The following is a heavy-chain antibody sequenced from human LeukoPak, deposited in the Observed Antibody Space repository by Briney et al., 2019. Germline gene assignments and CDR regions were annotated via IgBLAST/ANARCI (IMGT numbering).Heavy chain of an antibody. V-gene: IGHV3-23*01. CDR1: GFTFSSYA. D-gene: IGHD3-10*01. CDR2: IGGSGDSI. CDR3: AKGHSGSYSPLFHY. Sequence: GGSLRLSCAASGFTFSSYAMTWVRQAPGKGLELVSIIGGSGDSIYYADSVKGRFTISRDNSQNTLYLQMNSLSAEDTAVYYCAKGHSGSYSPLFHYWGQGTLVTVSS. J-gene: IGHJ4*02.